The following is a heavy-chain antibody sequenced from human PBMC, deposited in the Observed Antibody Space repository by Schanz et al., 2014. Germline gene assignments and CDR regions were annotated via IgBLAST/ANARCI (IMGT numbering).Heavy chain of an antibody. Sequence: EVQLLESGGGLAQPGGSLRLACAASGFNFNTYAMNWVRQAPGRGLEWVSGITRQGTTYYADFVKGRFSISRDLSSNTLYLQMNSLRADDSAIYYCAKDHPSSGWPAFDYWGQGTRVTVSS. CDR3: AKDHPSSGWPAFDY. J-gene: IGHJ4*02. CDR2: ITRQGTT. D-gene: IGHD6-19*01. V-gene: IGHV3-23*01. CDR1: GFNFNTYA.